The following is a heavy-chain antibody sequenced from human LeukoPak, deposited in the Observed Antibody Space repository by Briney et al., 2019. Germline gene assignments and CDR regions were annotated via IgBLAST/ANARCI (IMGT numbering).Heavy chain of an antibody. CDR2: IDPSDSYA. CDR3: ARLNYGSASYFDY. CDR1: GYSFTNYW. Sequence: GESLKISCKGSGYSFTNYWISWVRQMPGKGLEWMGKIDPSDSYANYSPSFQGHVTISADKSITTAYLQWGSLEASDTAIYYCARLNYGSASYFDYWGQGTLVTVSS. J-gene: IGHJ4*02. D-gene: IGHD3-10*01. V-gene: IGHV5-10-1*01.